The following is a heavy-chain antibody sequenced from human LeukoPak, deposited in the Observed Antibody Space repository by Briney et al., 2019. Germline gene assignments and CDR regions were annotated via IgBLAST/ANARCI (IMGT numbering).Heavy chain of an antibody. CDR1: GGSISSGDYY. Sequence: SETLSLTCTVSGGSISSGDYYWSWIRQPPGKGLEWIGYIYYSGSTYYNPSLKSRVTISVDTSKNQFSLKLSSVTAADTAVYYCAIEDNYGDYYFQHWGQGTLVTVSS. V-gene: IGHV4-61*08. CDR3: AIEDNYGDYYFQH. J-gene: IGHJ1*01. CDR2: IYYSGST. D-gene: IGHD4-17*01.